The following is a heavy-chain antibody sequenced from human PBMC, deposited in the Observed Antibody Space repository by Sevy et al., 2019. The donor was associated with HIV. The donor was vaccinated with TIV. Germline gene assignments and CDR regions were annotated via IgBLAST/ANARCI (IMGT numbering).Heavy chain of an antibody. CDR3: AKASYRDHYYSGGYETE. Sequence: GGYLRLSCAASGFTFVSYAMHCVRQAPGKGLEWVAMISSDGRNIKYADSVKGRFTISRDTSKNTLLLQMNSLRAEDTALYYCAKASYRDHYYSGGYETEWGQGTVVIVSS. CDR1: GFTFVSYA. V-gene: IGHV3-30*04. J-gene: IGHJ4*02. CDR2: ISSDGRNI. D-gene: IGHD3-22*01.